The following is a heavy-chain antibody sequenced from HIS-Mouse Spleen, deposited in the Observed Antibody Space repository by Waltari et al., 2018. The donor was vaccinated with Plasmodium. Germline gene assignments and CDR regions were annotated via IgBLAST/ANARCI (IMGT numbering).Heavy chain of an antibody. Sequence: QITLKESGPTLVKPTQTLTLTCTFSGFSLSTSGVGVGWIRQPPGKALEWLALIYWDEDKRYSPSLKSRLTITKDTSKNQVVLTMTNMDPVDTATYYCAHRPDCSSTSCYGGFDYWGQGTLVTVSS. V-gene: IGHV2-5*02. J-gene: IGHJ4*02. CDR3: AHRPDCSSTSCYGGFDY. D-gene: IGHD2-2*01. CDR1: GFSLSTSGVG. CDR2: IYWDEDK.